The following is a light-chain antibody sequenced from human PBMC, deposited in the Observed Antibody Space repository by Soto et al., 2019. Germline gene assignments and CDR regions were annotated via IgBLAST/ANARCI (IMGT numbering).Light chain of an antibody. V-gene: IGKV3-20*01. CDR3: KKYGSSLWK. Sequence: IALTQSPVTLSSLPGEGAPRSFRGSQSVSSSRLAWYRQKPGQYTRLIIYGAYSRATGITDRFSGSGSGTDFTLTIRRMEPEDFAVYYCKKYGSSLWKVGQGTKVDIK. CDR2: GAY. J-gene: IGKJ1*01. CDR1: QSVSSSR.